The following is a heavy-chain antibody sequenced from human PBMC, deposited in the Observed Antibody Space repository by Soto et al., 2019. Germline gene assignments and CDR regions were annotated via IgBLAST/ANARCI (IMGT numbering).Heavy chain of an antibody. V-gene: IGHV3-33*01. J-gene: IGHJ2*01. Sequence: GKGLGWVAVIWYDGSNKYYARSVKVRFSISRDNAKNTLYLQMNSLRAEDTAVFFFSRRGRHTSRSLGLGTPADPLSDL. D-gene: IGHD2-15*01. CDR3: SRRGRHTSRSLGLGTPADPLSDL. CDR2: IWYDGSNK.